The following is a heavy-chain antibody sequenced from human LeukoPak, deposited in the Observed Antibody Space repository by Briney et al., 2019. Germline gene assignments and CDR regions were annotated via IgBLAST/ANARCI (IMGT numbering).Heavy chain of an antibody. CDR3: AREHDSSGYYLGPFDY. CDR2: ISHDGSNK. D-gene: IGHD3-22*01. CDR1: GFTFSSYA. J-gene: IGHJ4*02. Sequence: GGSLRLSCAASGFTFSSYAMHWVRQAPGKGLEWVAVISHDGSNKYYADSVKGRFTISRDNSKNTLYLQMNSLRAEDTAVYYCAREHDSSGYYLGPFDYWGQGTLVTVSS. V-gene: IGHV3-30-3*01.